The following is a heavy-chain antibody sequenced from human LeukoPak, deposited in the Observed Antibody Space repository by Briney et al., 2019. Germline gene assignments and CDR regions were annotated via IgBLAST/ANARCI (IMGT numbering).Heavy chain of an antibody. CDR1: GFTFSSYW. Sequence: GGSLRLSCAASGFTFSSYWMHWVRQAPGKGLVWVSRINSDGSSTSYADSVKGRFTISRDNAENTLYLQMNSLRAEDTAVYYCATTTVVTYFDYWGQGTLVTVSS. CDR2: INSDGSST. CDR3: ATTTVVTYFDY. V-gene: IGHV3-74*01. D-gene: IGHD4-23*01. J-gene: IGHJ4*02.